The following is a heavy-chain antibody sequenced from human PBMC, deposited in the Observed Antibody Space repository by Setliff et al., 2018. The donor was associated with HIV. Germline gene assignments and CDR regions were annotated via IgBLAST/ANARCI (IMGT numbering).Heavy chain of an antibody. Sequence: PSETLSLTCTVSGGSISSNWWSWVRQTPGKGLEWIGSIYHSGTTYYNPSLRSRVTISVDTSKNQFSLKLSSVTAADTAVYYCARGGNSRAAWFDSWGQGTLVTVSS. CDR2: IYHSGTT. D-gene: IGHD5-12*01. V-gene: IGHV4-4*02. CDR3: ARGGNSRAAWFDS. CDR1: GGSISSNW. J-gene: IGHJ5*01.